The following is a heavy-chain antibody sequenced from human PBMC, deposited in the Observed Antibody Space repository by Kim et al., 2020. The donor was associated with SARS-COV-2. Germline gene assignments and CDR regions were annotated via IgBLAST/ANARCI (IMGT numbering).Heavy chain of an antibody. Sequence: AQKRQGRVTMTTDTAKSTAYMELRSLRSDDTAVYYCARDTGIAAAGTDYWGQGTLVTVSS. D-gene: IGHD6-13*01. CDR3: ARDTGIAAAGTDY. J-gene: IGHJ4*02. V-gene: IGHV1-18*01.